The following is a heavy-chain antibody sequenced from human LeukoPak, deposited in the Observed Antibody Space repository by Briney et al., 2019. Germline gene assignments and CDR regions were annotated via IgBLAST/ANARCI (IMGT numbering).Heavy chain of an antibody. D-gene: IGHD2-2*01. CDR2: FDPEDGET. J-gene: IGHJ4*02. CDR1: GYTLTELS. V-gene: IGHV1-24*01. Sequence: GASVKVSCKVSGYTLTELSMHWVRQAPGKGLEWMGGFDPEDGETIYAQKFQGRVTMTEDTSTDTAYMELSSLRSEDTAVYYCATGWDCSSTSCPPMTRRFDYWGQGTLVTVSS. CDR3: ATGWDCSSTSCPPMTRRFDY.